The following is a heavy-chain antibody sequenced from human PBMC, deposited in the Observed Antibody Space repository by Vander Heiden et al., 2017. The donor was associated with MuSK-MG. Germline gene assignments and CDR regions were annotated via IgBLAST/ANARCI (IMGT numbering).Heavy chain of an antibody. CDR3: AHGGSSGYYSTDY. CDR2: IYWDDDK. D-gene: IGHD3-22*01. CDR1: GFSLSTSGVC. J-gene: IGHJ4*02. Sequence: QITLKASGPTLVKPTQTLPLTCTFSGFSLSTSGVCVVWIRQPPGKALEWLALIYWDDDKRDSPALKSRLTITKDTAKNQVVLTMTKMAAVDTATFYFAHGGSSGYYSTDYWGQGTMVTVYS. V-gene: IGHV2-5*02.